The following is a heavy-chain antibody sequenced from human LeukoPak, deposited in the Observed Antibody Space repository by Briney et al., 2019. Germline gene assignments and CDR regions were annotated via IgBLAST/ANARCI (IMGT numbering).Heavy chain of an antibody. CDR3: AKDLLLGGATGVGAFDI. D-gene: IGHD1-26*01. V-gene: IGHV3-9*01. Sequence: GGSLRLSCAASGFTFEDYAMHWVRQAPGKGLEWVSGISWNSGSIGYADSVKGRFTISRDNAKNSLYLQMNSLRAEDTALYYCAKDLLLGGATGVGAFDIWGQGTMVTVSS. J-gene: IGHJ3*02. CDR2: ISWNSGSI. CDR1: GFTFEDYA.